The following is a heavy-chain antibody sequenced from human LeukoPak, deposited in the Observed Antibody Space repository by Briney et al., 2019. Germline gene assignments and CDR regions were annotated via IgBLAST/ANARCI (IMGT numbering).Heavy chain of an antibody. V-gene: IGHV4-34*01. D-gene: IGHD3-22*01. J-gene: IGHJ4*02. CDR3: ARDRYYYDSSGREVDYFDY. Sequence: SETLSLTCAVYGGSFSGYYWSWIRQPPGKGLEWIGEINHSGSTNYNPSLKSRVTISVDTSKNQFSLKLTSVTAADTALYYCARDRYYYDSSGREVDYFDYWGQGTLVTVSS. CDR1: GGSFSGYY. CDR2: INHSGST.